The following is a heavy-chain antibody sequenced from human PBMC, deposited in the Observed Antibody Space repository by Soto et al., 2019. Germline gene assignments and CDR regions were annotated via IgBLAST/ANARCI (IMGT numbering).Heavy chain of an antibody. CDR3: ARGRYGDY. J-gene: IGHJ4*02. D-gene: IGHD1-1*01. CDR2: ISAHNGNT. V-gene: IGHV1-18*01. CDR1: GYDFTTYG. Sequence: QVHLVQSGAEVKKSGASVKVSCKGSGYDFTTYGITWVRQALGQGLEWMAWISAHNGNTDYAQKLQGRVTATRDTSTSTAYMELRSLRSDDTAVYYCARGRYGDYWGQGALVTVSS.